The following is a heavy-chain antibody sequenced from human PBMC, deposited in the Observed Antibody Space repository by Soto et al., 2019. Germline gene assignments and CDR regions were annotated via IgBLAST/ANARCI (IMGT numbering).Heavy chain of an antibody. CDR2: FDPEDGET. V-gene: IGHV1-24*01. J-gene: IGHJ4*02. CDR3: ATRLDDFWTGWFDY. D-gene: IGHD3-3*01. CDR1: GYTLTELS. Sequence: GASVKVSCKVSGYTLTELSMHWVRQAPGKGLEWMGGFDPEDGETIYAQKFQGRVTMTEDTSTDTAYMELSSLRSEDTAVYYCATRLDDFWTGWFDYWGQGTLVTVSS.